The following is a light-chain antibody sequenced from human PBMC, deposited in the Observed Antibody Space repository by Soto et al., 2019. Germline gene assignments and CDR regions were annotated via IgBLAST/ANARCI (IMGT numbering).Light chain of an antibody. Sequence: ENVLTHSPGTLSLSPWEGATLSARAGQSVSSSYLAWYQQKPGQAPRLLIYGASSRATGIPDRFSGSGSGTDFTLTISRLEPADFAVYFCHQYDISLWTFGQGTKVDIK. CDR3: HQYDISLWT. CDR1: QSVSSSY. V-gene: IGKV3-20*01. J-gene: IGKJ1*01. CDR2: GAS.